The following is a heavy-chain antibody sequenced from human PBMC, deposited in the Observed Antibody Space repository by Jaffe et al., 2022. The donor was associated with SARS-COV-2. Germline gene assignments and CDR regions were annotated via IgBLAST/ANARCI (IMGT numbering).Heavy chain of an antibody. Sequence: EVQLVESGGGLVQPGRSLRLSCTASGFTFGDYAMSWFRQAPGKGLEWVGFIRSKAYGGTTEYAASVKGRFTISRDDSKSIAYLQMNSLKTEDTAVYYCTRYIRGYSYANNWFDPWGQGTLVTVSS. CDR3: TRYIRGYSYANNWFDP. D-gene: IGHD5-18*01. CDR2: IRSKAYGGTT. V-gene: IGHV3-49*03. CDR1: GFTFGDYA. J-gene: IGHJ5*02.